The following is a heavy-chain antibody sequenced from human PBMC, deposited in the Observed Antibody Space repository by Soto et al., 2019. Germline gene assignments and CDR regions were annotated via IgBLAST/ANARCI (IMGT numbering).Heavy chain of an antibody. CDR3: ASWGWSNDAFDI. V-gene: IGHV6-1*01. CDR2: TYYRSKWYN. CDR1: GDSVSSNSAA. Sequence: SQTLSLPCAISGDSVSSNSAAWNWIRQSPSRGLEWLGRTYYRSKWYNDYAVSVKSRITINPDTSKNQFSLQLNSVTPEDTAVYYCASWGWSNDAFDIWGQGTMVTVSS. D-gene: IGHD3-16*01. J-gene: IGHJ3*02.